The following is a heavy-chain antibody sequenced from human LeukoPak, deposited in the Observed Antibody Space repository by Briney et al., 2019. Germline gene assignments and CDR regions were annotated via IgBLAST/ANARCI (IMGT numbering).Heavy chain of an antibody. CDR2: IYYSGST. CDR1: GGSVSSGSYY. CDR3: ARGDIVATHFDY. Sequence: ASENLSLTCTVSGGSVSSGSYYWSWIRQPPGKGLEWIGYIYYSGSTNYNPSLKSRVTISVDTSKNQFSLKLSSVTAADTAVYYCARGDIVATHFDYWGQGTLVTVSS. V-gene: IGHV4-61*01. D-gene: IGHD5-12*01. J-gene: IGHJ4*02.